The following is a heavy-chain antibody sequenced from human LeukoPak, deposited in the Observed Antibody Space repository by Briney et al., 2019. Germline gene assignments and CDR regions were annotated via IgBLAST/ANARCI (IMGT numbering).Heavy chain of an antibody. D-gene: IGHD2-15*01. J-gene: IGHJ5*02. CDR2: IFYSGST. V-gene: IGHV4-59*08. Sequence: SETLSLTCTVSGGSISSNYWSWIRQPPGKGLEWIGYIFYSGSTSYNPSLKSRVTISVDTSKNQFSLNLSSVTAADTAVYYCARRGDELGYNWFAPWGQGTLVTVSS. CDR3: ARRGDELGYNWFAP. CDR1: GGSISSNY.